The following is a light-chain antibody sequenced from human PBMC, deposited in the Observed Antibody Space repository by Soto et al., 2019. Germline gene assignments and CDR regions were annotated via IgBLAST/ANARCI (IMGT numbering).Light chain of an antibody. CDR2: EVS. Sequence: QSALTQPPSASGSPGQSVTISCTGTSSDVGGDNSVSWYQQHPGQAPKLMIYEVSKRPSGVPDRFSGSKSGNTASLTVSGLQAEDEADYYCSSYAASSNLVFGGRTKLTVL. CDR3: SSYAASSNLV. V-gene: IGLV2-8*01. CDR1: SSDVGGDNS. J-gene: IGLJ2*01.